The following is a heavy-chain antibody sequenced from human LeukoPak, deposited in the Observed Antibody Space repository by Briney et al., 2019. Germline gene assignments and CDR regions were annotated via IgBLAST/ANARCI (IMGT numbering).Heavy chain of an antibody. D-gene: IGHD3-22*01. V-gene: IGHV3-74*01. CDR2: MSGDGGTM. J-gene: IGHJ3*02. CDR1: GFTFSNYW. CDR3: ARGRYDSSGYHDALDI. Sequence: GGSLRLSCAASGFTFSNYWIYWVRQTPGKGLEWVSHMSGDGGTMRYADSVKGRFTISRDNSKNTLYLQMNSLRDEDTAVYYCARGRYDSSGYHDALDIWGQGTMVTVSS.